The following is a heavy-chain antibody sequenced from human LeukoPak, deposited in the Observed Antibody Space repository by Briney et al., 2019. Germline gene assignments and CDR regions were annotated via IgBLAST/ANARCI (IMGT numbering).Heavy chain of an antibody. J-gene: IGHJ4*02. CDR2: IYYSGST. CDR1: GGSISSYY. D-gene: IGHD3-22*01. Sequence: SETLSLTCTVSGGSISSYYWSWIRQPPGKGLEWIGYIYYSGSTNYNPSLKSRVTISVDTSKNQFSLKLSSVTAADTAVYYCARGRGVVVIAYFDYWGQGTLVTVSS. CDR3: ARGRGVVVIAYFDY. V-gene: IGHV4-59*08.